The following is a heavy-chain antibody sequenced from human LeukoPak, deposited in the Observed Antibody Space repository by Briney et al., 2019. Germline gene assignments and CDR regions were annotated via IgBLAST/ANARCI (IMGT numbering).Heavy chain of an antibody. CDR3: ARRRIAAAGPIDY. Sequence: PGGSLRLSCAASGFTFSSYEMNWVRQAPGKGLEWVSYISSSGSTIYYADSVKGRFTISRDNAKNSLYLQMNSLRAEDTAVYYCARRRIAAAGPIDYWGQGTLVTVSS. D-gene: IGHD6-13*01. CDR1: GFTFSSYE. CDR2: ISSSGSTI. V-gene: IGHV3-48*03. J-gene: IGHJ4*02.